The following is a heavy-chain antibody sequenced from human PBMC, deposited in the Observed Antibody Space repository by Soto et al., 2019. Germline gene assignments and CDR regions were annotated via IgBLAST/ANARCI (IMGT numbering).Heavy chain of an antibody. Sequence: SVKVSCKASGGTFSSYAISWVRQAPGQGLEWMGGIIPIFGTANYAQKFQGRFTITAVESTSTAYMQLSTLRCEDTAVYYCVGDIVYFSGGSCGRACLAFDIWGQGTRVTV. V-gene: IGHV1-69*13. CDR2: IIPIFGTA. J-gene: IGHJ3*02. D-gene: IGHD2-15*01. CDR1: GGTFSSYA. CDR3: VGDIVYFSGGSCGRACLAFDI.